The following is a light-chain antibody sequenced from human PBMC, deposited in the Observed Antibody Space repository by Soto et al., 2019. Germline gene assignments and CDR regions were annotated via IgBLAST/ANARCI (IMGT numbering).Light chain of an antibody. CDR3: QQYANWYT. CDR1: QTVAGSY. CDR2: AAS. V-gene: IGKV3-20*01. Sequence: ETVLTQSPGTLSLSPGERATLSCRASQTVAGSYLAWYQQKPGQAPRLLIYAASTRVTGSPDRFSGSGSGRDFTLTISRLELEYFAVYYCQQYANWYTFGQGTTLEMK. J-gene: IGKJ2*01.